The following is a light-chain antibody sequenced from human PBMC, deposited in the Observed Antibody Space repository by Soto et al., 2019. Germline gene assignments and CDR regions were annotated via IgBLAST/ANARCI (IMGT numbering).Light chain of an antibody. Sequence: EIVMTQSPATLSVSPGERATLYCRASQSVSSNLGWYQHKPGQAPRLLIYGASTRATGIPARFSGSGSGTDFTLTISGLQSEDFAVYYCQQYNDWHPGYTVGKGTKVDIK. J-gene: IGKJ2*01. V-gene: IGKV3-15*01. CDR3: QQYNDWHPGYT. CDR2: GAS. CDR1: QSVSSN.